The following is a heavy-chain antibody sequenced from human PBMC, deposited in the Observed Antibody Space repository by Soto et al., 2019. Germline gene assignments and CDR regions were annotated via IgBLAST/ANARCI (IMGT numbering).Heavy chain of an antibody. Sequence: LRLSCAASGFTFSNYAMHWVRQAPGKGLEWVAVISYDGSNKYYADPVKGRFTISRDNSKDTLYLQMNSLRAEDTAVYYCARVSRAMIVVVITVSLDYWGQGTLVTVSS. CDR3: ARVSRAMIVVVITVSLDY. CDR1: GFTFSNYA. J-gene: IGHJ4*02. CDR2: ISYDGSNK. D-gene: IGHD3-22*01. V-gene: IGHV3-30-3*01.